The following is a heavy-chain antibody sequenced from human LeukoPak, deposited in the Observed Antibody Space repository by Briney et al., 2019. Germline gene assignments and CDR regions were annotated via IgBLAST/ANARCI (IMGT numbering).Heavy chain of an antibody. CDR2: ISSSSSYI. Sequence: GGSLRLSCAASGFAFSSYSMNWVRQAPGKGLEWVSSISSSSSYIYYADSVKGRFTISRDNAKNSLYLQMNSLRAEDTAVYYCATLVVSHAFDIWGQGTMVTVSS. V-gene: IGHV3-21*01. CDR3: ATLVVSHAFDI. J-gene: IGHJ3*02. CDR1: GFAFSSYS. D-gene: IGHD2-15*01.